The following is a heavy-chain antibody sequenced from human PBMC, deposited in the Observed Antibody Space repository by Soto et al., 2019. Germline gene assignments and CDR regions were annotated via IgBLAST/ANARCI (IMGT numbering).Heavy chain of an antibody. CDR3: ASSLRGIVATITTGWFDP. CDR1: GGTFSSYA. V-gene: IGHV1-69*01. Sequence: QVQLVQSGAEVKKPGSSVKVSCKASGGTFSSYAISWVRQAPGQGLEWMGGIIPIFGTANYAQKFQGRVTITADEATSTAYMELSSLRSEETAVYYCASSLRGIVATITTGWFDPWGQGTLVTVSS. J-gene: IGHJ5*02. CDR2: IIPIFGTA. D-gene: IGHD5-12*01.